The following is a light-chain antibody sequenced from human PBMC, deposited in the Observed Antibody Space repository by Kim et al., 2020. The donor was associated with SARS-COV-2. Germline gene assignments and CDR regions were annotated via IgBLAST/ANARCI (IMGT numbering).Light chain of an antibody. V-gene: IGKV1-17*01. Sequence: SVGERVTPPCRASQDIRNDVGRYQQNPGRAPKRLIYGAPSLQSGVPSRFRGSGSVTEFTLTLSSVQPEDFSTHFCLQHNTYPITFVQGTRLEIK. J-gene: IGKJ5*01. CDR1: QDIRND. CDR2: GAP. CDR3: LQHNTYPIT.